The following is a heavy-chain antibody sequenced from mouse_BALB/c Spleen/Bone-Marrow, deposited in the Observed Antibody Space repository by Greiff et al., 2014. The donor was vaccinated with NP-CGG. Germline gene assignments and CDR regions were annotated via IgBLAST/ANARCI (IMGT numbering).Heavy chain of an antibody. CDR2: IIPRNGRT. CDR3: ARWLLQYFDV. V-gene: IGHV1S81*02. Sequence: VQLQQSGAELVKPGASVKLSCKASGYTFTSYWMHWVKQRPGQGLEWIGEIIPRNGRTNYNEKFKSKATLTVDKSSNTAYMQLSSLTSEDSAVYYCARWLLQYFDVWGAGTTVTVSS. D-gene: IGHD2-3*01. J-gene: IGHJ1*01. CDR1: GYTFTSYW.